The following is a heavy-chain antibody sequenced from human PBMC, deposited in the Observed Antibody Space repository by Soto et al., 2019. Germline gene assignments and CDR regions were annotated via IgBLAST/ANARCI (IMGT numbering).Heavy chain of an antibody. CDR2: IYPGDSDT. CDR1: GYSFTSYW. V-gene: IGHV5-51*01. J-gene: IGHJ4*02. CDR3: ASVPLGHCSSTSCYRSDY. D-gene: IGHD2-2*01. Sequence: PGESLKISCKGSGYSFTSYWIGWVRQMPGKGLEWMGIIYPGDSDTRYSPSFQGQVTISADKSISTAYLQWSSLKASDTAMYYCASVPLGHCSSTSCYRSDYWGQGTLVTVSS.